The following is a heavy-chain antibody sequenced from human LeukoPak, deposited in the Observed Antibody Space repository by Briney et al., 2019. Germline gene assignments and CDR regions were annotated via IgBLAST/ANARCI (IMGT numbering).Heavy chain of an antibody. V-gene: IGHV3-30*18. D-gene: IGHD3-9*01. CDR2: VSSDGSNT. Sequence: PGGSLRLSCVASGFTFSSYGMHWVRQTPAKGLEWVAVVSSDGSNTYYADSVKGRVTISRDNSKNTLYLQMNSLRAEDTAVYYCAKEILTPYYNDGMDVWGQGTTVTVSS. CDR3: AKEILTPYYNDGMDV. CDR1: GFTFSSYG. J-gene: IGHJ6*02.